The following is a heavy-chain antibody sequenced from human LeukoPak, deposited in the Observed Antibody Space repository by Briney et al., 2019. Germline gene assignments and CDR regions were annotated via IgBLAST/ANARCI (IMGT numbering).Heavy chain of an antibody. CDR1: GFTFSSYA. V-gene: IGHV3-23*01. J-gene: IGHJ4*02. CDR2: ISGSGGST. Sequence: GGSLRLSCAASGFTFSSYAMSWVRQAPGRGLEWVSAISGSGGSTYYADSVKGRFTISRDNSKNTLYLQMNSLRAEDTAVYYCAKTGGRIFNSFLEWLYGYFDYWGQGTLVTVSS. CDR3: AKTGGRIFNSFLEWLYGYFDY. D-gene: IGHD3-3*01.